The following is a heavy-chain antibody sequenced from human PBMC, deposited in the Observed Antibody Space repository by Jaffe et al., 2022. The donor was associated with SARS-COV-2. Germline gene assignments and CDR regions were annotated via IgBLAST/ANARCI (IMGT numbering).Heavy chain of an antibody. Sequence: QLQLQESGPGLVKPSETLSLTCTVSGGSISSSSHYWGWIRQPPGKGLEWIGSIYYSGSTYYNPSLKSRVTISVDTSKNQFSLRLSSVTAADTAVYYCASLYCSGGSCYSDPWGQGTLVTVSS. V-gene: IGHV4-39*01. CDR1: GGSISSSSHY. D-gene: IGHD2-15*01. J-gene: IGHJ5*02. CDR2: IYYSGST. CDR3: ASLYCSGGSCYSDP.